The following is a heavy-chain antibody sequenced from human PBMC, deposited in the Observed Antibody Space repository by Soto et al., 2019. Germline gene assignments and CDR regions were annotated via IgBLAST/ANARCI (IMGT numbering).Heavy chain of an antibody. CDR1: GFTFSSYA. CDR2: ISGSGGST. D-gene: IGHD3-10*01. CDR3: AKGVEGHYGSGMFGYYGMDV. V-gene: IGHV3-23*01. J-gene: IGHJ6*02. Sequence: GGSLRLSCAASGFTFSSYAMSWVRQAPGKGLEWVSAISGSGGSTYYADSVKGRFTISRDNSKNTLYLQMNSLRAEDTAVYYCAKGVEGHYGSGMFGYYGMDVWGQGTTVTVSS.